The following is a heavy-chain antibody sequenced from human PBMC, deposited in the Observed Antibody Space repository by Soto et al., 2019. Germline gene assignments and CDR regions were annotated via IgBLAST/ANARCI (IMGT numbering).Heavy chain of an antibody. CDR3: AKDKGKKMSIAARYYGMDV. CDR1: GFTFSSYA. J-gene: IGHJ6*02. Sequence: GGSLRLSCAASGFTFSSYAMSWVRQAPGKGLEWVSVISGSGGSTYYADSVKGRFTISRDNSKNTLYLQMNSLRAEDTALYYCAKDKGKKMSIAARYYGMDVWGQGTTVTVSS. V-gene: IGHV3-23*01. D-gene: IGHD6-6*01. CDR2: ISGSGGST.